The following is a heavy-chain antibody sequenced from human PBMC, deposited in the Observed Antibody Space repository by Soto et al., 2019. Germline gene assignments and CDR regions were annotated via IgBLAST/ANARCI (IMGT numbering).Heavy chain of an antibody. J-gene: IGHJ4*02. CDR2: IGAGGGGT. V-gene: IGHV3-23*01. Sequence: GGSLRLSCAASGFTLTNYVMSWVRQPPGKGLEWVSGIGAGGGGTDYADSVKGRFTISRDNSKNTLYLQMNSLRAEDTAVYYCAKGPEQLVHGVFDYWGQGXLVPVYS. CDR3: AKGPEQLVHGVFDY. D-gene: IGHD6-6*01. CDR1: GFTLTNYV.